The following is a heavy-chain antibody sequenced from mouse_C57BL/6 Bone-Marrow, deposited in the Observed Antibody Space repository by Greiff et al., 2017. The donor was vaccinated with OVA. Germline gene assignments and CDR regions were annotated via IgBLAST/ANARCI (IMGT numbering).Heavy chain of an antibody. J-gene: IGHJ2*01. V-gene: IGHV1-4*01. CDR3: TRGYYFDY. CDR2: IDPTNDYT. Sequence: VKLMESGAELARPGASGKMSCKASGYTFTSYTIPWVKQRPGQGLEWIGYIDPTNDYTNYNQKFKGKATLTADKSSSTAYMQLSSLTSEDSAVYYCTRGYYFDYWGQGTTLTVSS. CDR1: GYTFTSYT.